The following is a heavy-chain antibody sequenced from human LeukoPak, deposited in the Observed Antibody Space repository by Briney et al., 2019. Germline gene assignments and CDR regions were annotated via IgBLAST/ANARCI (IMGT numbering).Heavy chain of an antibody. Sequence: GGSLRLSCAASGFTFSSYGMHWVRQAPGKGLEWVAVISYDGSKKYYADSVKGRFTISRDNSKNTLYLQMNSLRAEDTALYYCAKDMRYGSGRFPYYFDYWGQGTLVTVSS. CDR1: GFTFSSYG. V-gene: IGHV3-30*18. J-gene: IGHJ4*02. CDR2: ISYDGSKK. D-gene: IGHD3-10*01. CDR3: AKDMRYGSGRFPYYFDY.